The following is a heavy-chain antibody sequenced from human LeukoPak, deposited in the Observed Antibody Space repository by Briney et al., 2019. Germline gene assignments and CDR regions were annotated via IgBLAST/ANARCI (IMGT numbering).Heavy chain of an antibody. CDR2: IRYDGSNK. D-gene: IGHD3-22*01. J-gene: IGHJ4*02. CDR1: GFTFSSYG. CDR3: AKDRGGLRDYYDSSGYPKGYYLDY. Sequence: GGSLRLSCAASGFTFSSYGMHWVRQAPGKGLEWVAFIRYDGSNKYYADSVKGRFTISRDNSKNTLYLQMNSLRAEDTAVYYCAKDRGGLRDYYDSSGYPKGYYLDYWGQGTLVTVSS. V-gene: IGHV3-30*02.